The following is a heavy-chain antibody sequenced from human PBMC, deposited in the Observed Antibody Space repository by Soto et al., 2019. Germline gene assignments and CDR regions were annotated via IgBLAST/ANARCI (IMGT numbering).Heavy chain of an antibody. CDR2: IYYSGST. J-gene: IGHJ5*02. V-gene: IGHV4-61*01. Sequence: PSETLSLTCTVSGGSVSSVSYYWSWIRQPPGKGLEWIGYIYYSGSTNYNPSLKSRVTISVDTSKNQFSLKLSSVTAADTAVYYCARSWIQLPFDPWGQGTLVPVSS. D-gene: IGHD5-18*01. CDR3: ARSWIQLPFDP. CDR1: GGSVSSVSYY.